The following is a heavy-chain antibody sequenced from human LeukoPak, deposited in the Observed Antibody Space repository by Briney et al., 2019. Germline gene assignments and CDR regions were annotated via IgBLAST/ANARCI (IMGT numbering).Heavy chain of an antibody. V-gene: IGHV3-43*01. CDR2: ISWDGGST. CDR1: GFTFDDYT. Sequence: SGGSLRLSCAASGFTFDDYTMHWVRQAPGKGLEWVSLISWDGGSTYYADSVKGRFTISRDNSKNSLYLQMNSLRTEDTALHYCAKDIRGGNLGDAFDIWGQGTMVTVSS. D-gene: IGHD4-23*01. J-gene: IGHJ3*02. CDR3: AKDIRGGNLGDAFDI.